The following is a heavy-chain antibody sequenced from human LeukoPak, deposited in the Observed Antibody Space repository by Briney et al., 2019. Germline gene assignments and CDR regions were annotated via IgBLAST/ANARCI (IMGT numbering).Heavy chain of an antibody. CDR3: ARDRSGSYCIDY. D-gene: IGHD3-10*01. Sequence: PGRSLRLSCVASGFTFRRYGMHWVRQAPGKGLEWVAVIAYDGSNKEYGDSVKGRFTISRDNSKNTLYMQMNSLRAEDTAVYYCARDRSGSYCIDYWGQGTLVTVSS. CDR1: GFTFRRYG. V-gene: IGHV3-30-3*01. J-gene: IGHJ4*02. CDR2: IAYDGSNK.